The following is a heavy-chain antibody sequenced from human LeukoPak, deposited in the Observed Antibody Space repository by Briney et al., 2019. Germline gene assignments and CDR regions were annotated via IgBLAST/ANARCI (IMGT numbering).Heavy chain of an antibody. CDR1: GFAFSTYA. V-gene: IGHV3-66*01. D-gene: IGHD3-9*01. CDR3: ASGVYYDILTGYSFYGMDV. CDR2: IYSGGST. Sequence: PGGSLRLSCAASGFAFSTYAMSWVRQAPGKGLEWVSVIYSGGSTYYADSVKGRFTISRDNSKNTLYLQMNSLRAEDTAVYYCASGVYYDILTGYSFYGMDVWGQGTTVTVSS. J-gene: IGHJ6*02.